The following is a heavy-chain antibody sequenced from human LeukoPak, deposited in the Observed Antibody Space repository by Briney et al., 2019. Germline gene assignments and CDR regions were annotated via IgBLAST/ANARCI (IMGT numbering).Heavy chain of an antibody. CDR2: IYYSGST. D-gene: IGHD2-2*01. V-gene: IGHV4-39*07. Sequence: SETLSLTCTVSGYSISSSSYYWGWIRQPPGKGLEWVGSIYYSGSTYYNPSLKSRVTISVDTSKNQFSLKLSSVTAADTAVYYCARDCSSTSCSFDYWGQGTLVTVSS. J-gene: IGHJ4*02. CDR1: GYSISSSSYY. CDR3: ARDCSSTSCSFDY.